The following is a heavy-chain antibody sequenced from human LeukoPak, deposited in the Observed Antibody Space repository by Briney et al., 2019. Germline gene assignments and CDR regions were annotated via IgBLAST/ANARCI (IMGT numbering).Heavy chain of an antibody. CDR1: GYSISSHYY. CDR2: IYHSGTT. D-gene: IGHD1-1*01. V-gene: IGHV4-38-2*02. CDR3: ARHRGTTGYYYYYMDV. Sequence: SETLSLTCSVSGYSISSHYYWGWIRQPPGEGLEWIGVIYHSGTTYYNPSLKSRVTISVDTSKNQFSLKLSSVTAADTAVYYCARHRGTTGYYYYYMDVWGKGTTVTISS. J-gene: IGHJ6*03.